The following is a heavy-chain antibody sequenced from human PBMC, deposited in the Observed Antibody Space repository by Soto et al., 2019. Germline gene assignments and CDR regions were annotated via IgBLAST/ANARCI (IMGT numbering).Heavy chain of an antibody. D-gene: IGHD4-17*01. Sequence: VGSLRLSCAASGFTFSSYSMNWVRQAPGKGLEWVSSISSSSSYIYYADSVKGRFTISRDNAKNSLYLQMNSLRAEDTAVYYCARGSTVTTDYYYYGMDVWGQGTTVTVSS. V-gene: IGHV3-21*01. CDR1: GFTFSSYS. J-gene: IGHJ6*02. CDR3: ARGSTVTTDYYYYGMDV. CDR2: ISSSSSYI.